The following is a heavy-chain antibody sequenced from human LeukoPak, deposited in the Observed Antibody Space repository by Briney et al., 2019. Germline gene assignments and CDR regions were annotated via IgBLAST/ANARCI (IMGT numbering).Heavy chain of an antibody. Sequence: PSETLSLTCTVSGGSISSGGYYWSWSRQHPGKGLEWIGYIYYSGSTYYNPSLKSRVTISVDTSKNRFSLKLSSVTAADTAVYYCARGRRGYSYGTFDYWGQGTLVTVSS. CDR2: IYYSGST. V-gene: IGHV4-31*03. CDR3: ARGRRGYSYGTFDY. CDR1: GGSISSGGYY. D-gene: IGHD5-18*01. J-gene: IGHJ4*02.